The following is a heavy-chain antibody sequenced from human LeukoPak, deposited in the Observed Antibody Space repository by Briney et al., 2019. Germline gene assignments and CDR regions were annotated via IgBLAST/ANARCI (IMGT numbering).Heavy chain of an antibody. Sequence: SVKVSCKASGGTFSSYAISWVRQAPGQGLEWMGGIIAIFGTANYAQKFQDRVTITADESRSTGYMELSSLRSEDTAVYYCARAGYCSSTSCIPDAFDIWGQGTMVTVS. CDR1: GGTFSSYA. D-gene: IGHD2-2*01. V-gene: IGHV1-69*01. CDR3: ARAGYCSSTSCIPDAFDI. CDR2: IIAIFGTA. J-gene: IGHJ3*02.